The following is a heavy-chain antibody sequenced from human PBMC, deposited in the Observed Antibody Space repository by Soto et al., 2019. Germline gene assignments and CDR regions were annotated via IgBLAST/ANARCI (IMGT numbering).Heavy chain of an antibody. D-gene: IGHD1-1*01. CDR2: INAGNGNT. Sequence: ASVKVSCKASGYTFTSYAMHWVRQAPGQRLEWMGWINAGNGNTKYSQKFQGRVTITRDTSASTAYMELSSLRSEDTAVYYCARDQLERRGYYYGMDVWGQGTTVTVSS. CDR3: ARDQLERRGYYYGMDV. CDR1: GYTFTSYA. J-gene: IGHJ6*02. V-gene: IGHV1-3*01.